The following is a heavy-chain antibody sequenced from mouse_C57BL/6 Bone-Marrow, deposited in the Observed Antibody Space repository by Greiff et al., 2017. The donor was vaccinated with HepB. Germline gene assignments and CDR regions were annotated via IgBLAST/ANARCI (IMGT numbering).Heavy chain of an antibody. V-gene: IGHV1-64*01. CDR2: IHPNSGST. CDR3: AATVVARAY. CDR1: GYTFTSYW. J-gene: IGHJ2*01. D-gene: IGHD1-1*01. Sequence: QVQLQQPGAELVKPGPSVKLSCKASGYTFTSYWMHWVKQRPGQGLEWIGMIHPNSGSTNYNEKFKSKARLTVDKSSSTAYMQLSSLTSEDSAVYYCAATVVARAYWGQGTTLTVSS.